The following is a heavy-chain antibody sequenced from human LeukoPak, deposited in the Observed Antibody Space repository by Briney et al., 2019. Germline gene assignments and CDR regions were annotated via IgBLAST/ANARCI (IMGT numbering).Heavy chain of an antibody. CDR3: ARGPSGHHNT. J-gene: IGHJ4*02. V-gene: IGHV3-66*01. CDR1: GFTFSSYG. CDR2: IYSGGST. D-gene: IGHD5-12*01. Sequence: GGSLRLSCAASGFTFSSYGMSWVRQAPGKGLEWVSLIYSGGSTYYEDSVKGRFTISRDNSKNTLYLQMNSLRAEDTAVYYCARGPSGHHNTGGQGTLVTVSS.